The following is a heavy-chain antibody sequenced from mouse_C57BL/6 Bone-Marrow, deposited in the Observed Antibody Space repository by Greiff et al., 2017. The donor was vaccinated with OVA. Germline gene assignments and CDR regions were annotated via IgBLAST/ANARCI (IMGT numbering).Heavy chain of an antibody. CDR3: STSCYFDY. Sequence: QVQLQQPGAELVKPGASVKLSCKASGYTFTSYWITWVQQRPGQGLEWIGDIYPGGGCTNYNEKFKGKATMTVDKSSSKAYMQLRSLTSEDSAVYYCSTSCYFDYWCQGTALTVSA. J-gene: IGHJ2*01. CDR2: IYPGGGCT. V-gene: IGHV1-55*01. CDR1: GYTFTSYW. D-gene: IGHD3-1*01.